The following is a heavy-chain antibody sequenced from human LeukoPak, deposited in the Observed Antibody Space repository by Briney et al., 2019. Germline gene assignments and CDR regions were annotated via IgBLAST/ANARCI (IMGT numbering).Heavy chain of an antibody. CDR3: ARQYCSGCSCRSYYFDY. CDR2: INAGNGNT. V-gene: IGHV1-3*01. J-gene: IGHJ4*02. Sequence: ASVKVSCKASGYTFTSYAMHWVRQAPGQRLAWMGWINAGNGNTKYSQRFQGRVTITRDTSASTAYMELSSLRSEDTAVYYCARQYCSGCSCRSYYFDYWGQGTLVTVSS. CDR1: GYTFTSYA. D-gene: IGHD2-15*01.